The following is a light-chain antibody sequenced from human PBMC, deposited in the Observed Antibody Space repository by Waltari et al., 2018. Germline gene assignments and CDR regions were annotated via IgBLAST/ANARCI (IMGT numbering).Light chain of an antibody. CDR1: QSISKY. CDR3: QKYGSLPAT. V-gene: IGKV3-20*01. CDR2: DAS. Sequence: EIMLTQSPGTLSLSPGERATLSCRASQSISKYLAWYQQKPGQAPRLLIYDASIRATDIPDRFSGSGYGTDFSLTISRLEPEDYAVYYCQKYGSLPATFGRGTKVEIK. J-gene: IGKJ1*01.